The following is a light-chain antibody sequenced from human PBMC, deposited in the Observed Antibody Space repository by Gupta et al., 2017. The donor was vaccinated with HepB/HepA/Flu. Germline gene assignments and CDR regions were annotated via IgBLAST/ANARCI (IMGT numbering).Light chain of an antibody. V-gene: IGLV1-47*01. Sequence: QSVLTQPPSAPGTPGQRVTISCSGSSSNIGSNYVYWYQQFPGTAPKVLIYRSNERPSGVPDRFSGSKSGTSASLAISGLRSEDEAEYYCAAWDDSLSGVVFGGGTKLTVL. CDR3: AAWDDSLSGVV. CDR1: SSNIGSNY. J-gene: IGLJ2*01. CDR2: RSN.